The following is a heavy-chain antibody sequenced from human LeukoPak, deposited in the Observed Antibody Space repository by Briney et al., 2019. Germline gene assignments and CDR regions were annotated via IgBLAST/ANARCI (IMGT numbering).Heavy chain of an antibody. CDR2: IRQAGSEK. CDR3: SRGHYGPDY. Sequence: PGGSLRLSCAASGFTFSSYAMSWVRQAPGKGLEWVANIRQAGSEKYYVDSVKGRFTISRDNAKGSVYLQVNILRAEDTAVYYCSRGHYGPDYWGQGTLVTVSS. J-gene: IGHJ4*02. V-gene: IGHV3-7*02. CDR1: GFTFSSYA. D-gene: IGHD3-3*01.